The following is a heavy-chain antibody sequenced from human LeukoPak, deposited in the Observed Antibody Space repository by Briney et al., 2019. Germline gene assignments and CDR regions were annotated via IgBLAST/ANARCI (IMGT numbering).Heavy chain of an antibody. Sequence: TGGSLRLSCAASGFNFRGYAMHWVRQAPGKGLEWVALIRSNGNEKFYLDAVQGRFTISRDNSKNTLFLQMSSLRPEDTAVYYCAKDRDGSGSLKKRMDVWGQGTTVSVSS. V-gene: IGHV3-30*02. J-gene: IGHJ6*02. CDR2: IRSNGNEK. CDR3: AKDRDGSGSLKKRMDV. CDR1: GFNFRGYA. D-gene: IGHD3-10*01.